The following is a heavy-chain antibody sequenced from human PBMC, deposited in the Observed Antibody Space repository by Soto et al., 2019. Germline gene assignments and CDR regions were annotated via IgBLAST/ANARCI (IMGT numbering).Heavy chain of an antibody. CDR2: INPSGGST. Sequence: GASVKVSYKASGYTFTSYYMHWVRQAPGQGLEWMGIINPSGGSTSYAQKFQGRVTMTRDTSTSTVYMELSSLRSEDTAVYYCARDMPYDFWSGYWSLYYGMDVWGQGTTVTVSS. CDR3: ARDMPYDFWSGYWSLYYGMDV. D-gene: IGHD3-3*01. V-gene: IGHV1-46*01. CDR1: GYTFTSYY. J-gene: IGHJ6*02.